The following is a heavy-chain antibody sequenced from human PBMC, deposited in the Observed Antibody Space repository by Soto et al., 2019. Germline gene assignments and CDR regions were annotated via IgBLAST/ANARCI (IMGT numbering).Heavy chain of an antibody. Sequence: GESLRLSCAASGFTFSNAWMSWVRQAPGKGLEWVGRIKSKTDGGTTDYAAPVKGRFTISRDDSKNTLYLQMNSLKTEDTAVYYCTTRSGRVALDYWGQGTLVTVSS. V-gene: IGHV3-15*01. CDR2: IKSKTDGGTT. CDR1: GFTFSNAW. J-gene: IGHJ4*02. CDR3: TTRSGRVALDY. D-gene: IGHD2-15*01.